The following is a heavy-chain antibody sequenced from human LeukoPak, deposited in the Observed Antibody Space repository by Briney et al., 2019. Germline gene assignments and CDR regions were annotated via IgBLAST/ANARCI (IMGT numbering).Heavy chain of an antibody. CDR2: ISAYNGNT. V-gene: IGHV1-18*01. J-gene: IGHJ6*03. D-gene: IGHD5-18*01. Sequence: ASVKVSCKASGYTFTSYGISWVRQAPGQGLEWMGWISAYNGNTKHAQKVQGRVTMTTDTSTSTAYMELRSLISDDTAVYYCSREAYSYGYLINYYYYYMDVWGKGTTVTVSS. CDR1: GYTFTSYG. CDR3: SREAYSYGYLINYYYYYMDV.